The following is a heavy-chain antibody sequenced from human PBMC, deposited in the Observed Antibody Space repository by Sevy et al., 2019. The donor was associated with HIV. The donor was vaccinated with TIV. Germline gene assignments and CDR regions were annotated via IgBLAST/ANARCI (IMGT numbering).Heavy chain of an antibody. CDR3: TAGVGTSDFDY. CDR2: IKSKIDGATR. V-gene: IGHV3-15*01. Sequence: GGSLRLSCEASGLTFNNAWMSWVRQAPGKGLEWVGRIKSKIDGATRDFAAPVKGRFAISRDDSKNTLYLQMNSLKTEDTAVYYCTAGVGTSDFDYWGRGVLVTVSS. D-gene: IGHD1-26*01. CDR1: GLTFNNAW. J-gene: IGHJ4*02.